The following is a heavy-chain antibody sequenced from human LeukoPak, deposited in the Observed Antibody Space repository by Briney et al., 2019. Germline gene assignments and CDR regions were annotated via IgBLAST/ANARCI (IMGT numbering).Heavy chain of an antibody. CDR2: IGGRGGST. Sequence: GGSLRLSCAASGFIFSDYGMSWVRQAPGKGLEWVSSIGGRGGSTYYADSVKGRFTISRDNSKNTLYLQMNSLRAEDTAVYYCAKQGCDRLRDYYYYMDVWGKGTTVTISS. D-gene: IGHD3-9*01. CDR3: AKQGCDRLRDYYYYMDV. CDR1: GFIFSDYG. J-gene: IGHJ6*03. V-gene: IGHV3-23*01.